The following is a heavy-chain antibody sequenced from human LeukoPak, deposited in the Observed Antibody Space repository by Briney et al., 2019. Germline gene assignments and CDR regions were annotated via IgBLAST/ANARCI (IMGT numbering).Heavy chain of an antibody. V-gene: IGHV4-31*03. CDR2: IYYSGST. D-gene: IGHD3-22*01. J-gene: IGHJ3*02. Sequence: SQTLSLTCTVSGGSISSGGYYWSWIRQHPGKVLEWIGYIYYSGSTYYNPSLKSRVTISVDTSKNQFSLKLSSVTAADTAVYYCAREYDSSGGAFDIWGQGTMVTVSS. CDR1: GGSISSGGYY. CDR3: AREYDSSGGAFDI.